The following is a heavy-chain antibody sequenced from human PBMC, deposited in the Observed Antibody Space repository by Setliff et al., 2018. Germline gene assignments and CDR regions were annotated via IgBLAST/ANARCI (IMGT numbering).Heavy chain of an antibody. Sequence: ASVQVSCKASGYTFSNYAFAWVRPAPGQGLEWVGWISVYNGDTNYAQKFRGRVTLTTDTSTGTAYMELRSLTSDDSAFYYCARAPSVELVTIRTNSWFTYWGQGTLVTVSS. CDR1: GYTFSNYA. CDR3: ARAPSVELVTIRTNSWFTY. D-gene: IGHD5-18*01. J-gene: IGHJ4*02. CDR2: ISVYNGDT. V-gene: IGHV1-18*01.